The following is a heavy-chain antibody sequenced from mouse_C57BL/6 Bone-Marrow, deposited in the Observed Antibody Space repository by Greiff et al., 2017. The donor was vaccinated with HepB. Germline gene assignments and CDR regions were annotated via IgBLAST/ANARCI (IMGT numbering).Heavy chain of an antibody. CDR3: AYDSYYHYYAMDY. V-gene: IGHV14-1*01. Sequence: VQLQQSGAELVRPGASVKLSCTASGFNIKDYYMHWVKQRPEQGLEWIGRIDPEDGDTEYAPKFQGKATMTADTSSHTAYLQLSSLTSEDTAVYYCAYDSYYHYYAMDYWGQGTSVTVSS. CDR2: IDPEDGDT. CDR1: GFNIKDYY. J-gene: IGHJ4*01. D-gene: IGHD2-3*01.